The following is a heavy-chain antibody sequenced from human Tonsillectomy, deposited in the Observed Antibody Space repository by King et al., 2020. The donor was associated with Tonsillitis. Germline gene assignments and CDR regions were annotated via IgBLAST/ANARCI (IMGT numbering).Heavy chain of an antibody. CDR2: IDWEDDK. CDR1: GFSLSSSGMS. Sequence: VTLKESGPALVKPPQTLTLTCTFSGFSLSSSGMSVPWVRQPPGKALEWLAHIDWEDDKYFSTSLKTKLPITKDTSKNQVVLTMTNMDPVDTGTYYCVLRTSLLYLGAGEVWGQGTTVIVAS. V-gene: IGHV2-70*20. J-gene: IGHJ6*02. CDR3: VLRTSLLYLGAGEV. D-gene: IGHD3-10*01.